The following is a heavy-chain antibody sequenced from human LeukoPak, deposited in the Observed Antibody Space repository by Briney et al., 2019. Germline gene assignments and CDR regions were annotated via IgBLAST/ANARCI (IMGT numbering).Heavy chain of an antibody. J-gene: IGHJ4*02. CDR3: AKDLARVLSLSSTLSWGFDY. CDR1: GFTFSSYA. D-gene: IGHD3-16*01. CDR2: ISGSGGST. V-gene: IGHV3-23*01. Sequence: GGSLRLSCAASGFTFSSYAMSWVRQAPGKGLEWVSAISGSGGSTYYADSVKGRFTISRDNSKNTLYLQMNNLRAQDTAVYYCAKDLARVLSLSSTLSWGFDYWGQGTLVTVSS.